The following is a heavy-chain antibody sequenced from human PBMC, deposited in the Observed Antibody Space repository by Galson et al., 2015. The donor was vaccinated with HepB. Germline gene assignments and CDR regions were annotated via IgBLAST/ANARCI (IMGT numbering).Heavy chain of an antibody. Sequence: SLSLSCAASGFTFSDYYMSWIRQAPGKGLEWVSYISSSSSYTNDADSVKGRFTISRDNAKNSLYLQMNSLRAEDTAVYFCARSEPLYYWGQGTLVTVSS. V-gene: IGHV3-11*06. CDR1: GFTFSDYY. CDR2: ISSSSSYT. D-gene: IGHD1-14*01. CDR3: ARSEPLYY. J-gene: IGHJ4*02.